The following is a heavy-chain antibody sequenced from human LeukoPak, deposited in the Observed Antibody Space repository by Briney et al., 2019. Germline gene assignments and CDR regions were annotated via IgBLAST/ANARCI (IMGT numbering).Heavy chain of an antibody. CDR1: GFTFSGSA. V-gene: IGHV3-73*01. CDR3: TALGIAAAGMDY. J-gene: IGHJ4*02. D-gene: IGHD6-25*01. Sequence: GGSLRLSCAASGFTFSGSALHWVRQASGKGLEWLGRIRSKANNYATTYGASVEGRFTISRDDSKNTAYLQMNSLITEDTAVYSCTALGIAAAGMDYWGQGTLVTVSS. CDR2: IRSKANNYAT.